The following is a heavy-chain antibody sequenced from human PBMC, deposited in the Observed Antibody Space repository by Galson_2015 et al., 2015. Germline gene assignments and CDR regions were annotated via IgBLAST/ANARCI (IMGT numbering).Heavy chain of an antibody. CDR3: AGQAPPIAAAGTVDY. V-gene: IGHV3-64D*08. Sequence: GKGLEYVSAISSNGGSTYYADSVKGRFTISRDNSKNTLYLQMSSLRAEDTAVYYCAGQAPPIAAAGTVDYWGQGTLVTVSS. D-gene: IGHD6-13*01. J-gene: IGHJ4*02. CDR2: ISSNGGST.